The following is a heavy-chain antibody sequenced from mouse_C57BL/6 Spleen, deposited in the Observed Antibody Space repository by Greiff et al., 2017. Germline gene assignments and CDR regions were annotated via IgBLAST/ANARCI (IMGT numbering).Heavy chain of an antibody. CDR2: IYPGGGYT. CDR1: GYTFTNYW. CDR3: TRRYYGSQFAY. D-gene: IGHD1-1*01. Sequence: VQLQQSGAELVRPGTSVKMSCKASGYTFTNYWIGWAKQRPGHGLEWIGDIYPGGGYTNYNQKFKGKAILTADKSSSTAYMELRSLTSEDSAVYYCTRRYYGSQFAYWGQGTLVTVSA. J-gene: IGHJ3*01. V-gene: IGHV1-63*01.